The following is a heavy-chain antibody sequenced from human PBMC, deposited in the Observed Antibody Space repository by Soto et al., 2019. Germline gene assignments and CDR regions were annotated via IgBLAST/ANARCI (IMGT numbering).Heavy chain of an antibody. CDR3: AGLRGYAGSPIDY. J-gene: IGHJ4*02. D-gene: IGHD2-15*01. CDR2: ISHSGST. CDR1: GGSIISGY. Sequence: SETLSLTCTVSGGSIISGYWSWIRQPPGKGLEWIGYISHSGSTNYNTSVKSRVTLSGDTPKNQFSLRLSSVTTADTAVYYCAGLRGYAGSPIDYWGQGTLVTVSS. V-gene: IGHV4-59*01.